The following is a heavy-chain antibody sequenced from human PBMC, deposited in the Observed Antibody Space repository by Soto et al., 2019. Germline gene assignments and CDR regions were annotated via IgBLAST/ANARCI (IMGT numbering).Heavy chain of an antibody. CDR1: GYTFTSYA. CDR2: INAGNGNT. Sequence: EASVKVSCKASGYTFTSYAMHWVRQAPGQRLEWMGWINAGNGNTKYSQKFQGRVTITRDTSASTAYMELSSLRSEDTAVYYCARADYGDYCFDYWGQGTLVTVSS. J-gene: IGHJ4*02. D-gene: IGHD4-17*01. CDR3: ARADYGDYCFDY. V-gene: IGHV1-3*01.